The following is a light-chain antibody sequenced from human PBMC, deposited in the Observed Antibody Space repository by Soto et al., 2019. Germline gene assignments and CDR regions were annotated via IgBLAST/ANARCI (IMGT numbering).Light chain of an antibody. J-gene: IGKJ2*01. CDR2: AAS. CDR3: QQSYSTPYT. Sequence: DIQMTQSPSSLAASVGDRVTITCPASQSISSYLNWYQQKPGKAPKLLIYAASSLQSGVPSRFSGSGSGTDFTLTISSLQPEDFATYYCQQSYSTPYTFGQGTK. V-gene: IGKV1-39*01. CDR1: QSISSY.